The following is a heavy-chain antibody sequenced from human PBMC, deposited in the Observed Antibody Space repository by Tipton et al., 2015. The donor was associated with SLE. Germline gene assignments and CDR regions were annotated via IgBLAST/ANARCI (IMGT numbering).Heavy chain of an antibody. CDR2: IYYSGST. J-gene: IGHJ4*02. V-gene: IGHV4-59*01. CDR3: AGSYDSSPYYFDY. CDR1: GGSFSGYY. D-gene: IGHD3-16*01. Sequence: TLSLTCAVYGGSFSGYYWSWIRQPPGKGLEWIGYIYYSGSTNYNPSLKSRVTISVDTSKNQFSLKLSSVTAADTAVYYCAGSYDSSPYYFDYWGQGTLVTVSS.